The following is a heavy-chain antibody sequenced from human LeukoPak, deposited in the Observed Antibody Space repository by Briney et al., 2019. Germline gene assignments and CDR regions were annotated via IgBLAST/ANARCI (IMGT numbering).Heavy chain of an antibody. V-gene: IGHV4-61*02. Sequence: SETLSLTCTVSGGSISSGSYYWSWIRQPAGKGLEWIGRIYTSGSTNYNPSLKSRVTTSIDTSKNQFSLRLSSVTAADTAVYYCARAPPLEMASVDYWGQGTLVTVSS. CDR3: ARAPPLEMASVDY. J-gene: IGHJ4*02. CDR1: GGSISSGSYY. CDR2: IYTSGST. D-gene: IGHD5-24*01.